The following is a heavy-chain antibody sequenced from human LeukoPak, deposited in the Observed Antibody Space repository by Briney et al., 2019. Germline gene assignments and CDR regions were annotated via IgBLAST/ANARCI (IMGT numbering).Heavy chain of an antibody. Sequence: ASVNVSCKASGYTFTSYAMHWVRQAPGQRLEWMGWINAGNGNTKYSQKFQGRVTIIRDTSASTAYMELSSLRSEDTAVYYCARSTTIFGDYYYGMDVWGQGTTVTVSS. CDR1: GYTFTSYA. CDR2: INAGNGNT. J-gene: IGHJ6*02. V-gene: IGHV1-3*01. CDR3: ARSTTIFGDYYYGMDV. D-gene: IGHD3-3*01.